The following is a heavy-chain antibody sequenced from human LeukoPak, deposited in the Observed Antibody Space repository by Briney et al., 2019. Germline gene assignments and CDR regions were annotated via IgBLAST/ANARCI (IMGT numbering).Heavy chain of an antibody. CDR3: ARGTPPSSSCYDY. V-gene: IGHV4-34*01. J-gene: IGHJ4*02. Sequence: SETLSLTCAVYGGSFNNYYWSWIRQPPGKGLEWIGYIYHSGSTYYNPSLKSRVTISIDTSKNQFSLKLNSVTAADTAVYYCARGTPPSSSCYDYWGQGTLVTVSS. CDR1: GGSFNNYY. D-gene: IGHD6-13*01. CDR2: IYHSGST.